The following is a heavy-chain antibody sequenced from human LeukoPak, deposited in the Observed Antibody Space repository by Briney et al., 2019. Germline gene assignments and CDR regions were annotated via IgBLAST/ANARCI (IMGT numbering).Heavy chain of an antibody. V-gene: IGHV3-23*01. Sequence: GGSLRLSCAASAFTFSSYAMSWVRHAPGKGLEWVSAISGSGGSTYYADSVKGRFTISRDNSKNTLYLQMNSLRAEDTAVYYCARIVVVPAASHGMDVWGQGTTVTVSS. CDR3: ARIVVVPAASHGMDV. D-gene: IGHD2-2*01. CDR1: AFTFSSYA. J-gene: IGHJ6*02. CDR2: ISGSGGST.